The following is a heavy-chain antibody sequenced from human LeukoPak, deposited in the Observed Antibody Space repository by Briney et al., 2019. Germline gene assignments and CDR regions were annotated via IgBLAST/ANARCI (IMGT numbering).Heavy chain of an antibody. CDR2: IIPIFGTA. Sequence: ASVKVSCKASGGTFSSYAISWVRQAPGQGLVWMGGIIPIFGTANYAQKFQGRVTITTDESTRTAYMELSSLRSEDMAVYDRARSHGQNVRRGTTYYYYMDVWGKGTTVTVSS. J-gene: IGHJ6*03. CDR1: GGTFSSYA. V-gene: IGHV1-69*05. D-gene: IGHD1-1*01. CDR3: ARSHGQNVRRGTTYYYYMDV.